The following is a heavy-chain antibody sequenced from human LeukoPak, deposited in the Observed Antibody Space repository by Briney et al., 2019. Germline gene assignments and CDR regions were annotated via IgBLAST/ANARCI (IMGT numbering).Heavy chain of an antibody. CDR2: INHSGST. J-gene: IGHJ4*02. D-gene: IGHD3-16*02. V-gene: IGHV4-34*01. CDR3: ARYDVWGSYRAFDY. Sequence: PSETLSLTCAVYGGSFSGYYWSWIRQPPGKGLEWIGEINHSGSTNYNPSLKSRVTISVDTSKNQFSLRLSSVTAADTAVYYCARYDVWGSYRAFDYWGQGTLVTVSS. CDR1: GGSFSGYY.